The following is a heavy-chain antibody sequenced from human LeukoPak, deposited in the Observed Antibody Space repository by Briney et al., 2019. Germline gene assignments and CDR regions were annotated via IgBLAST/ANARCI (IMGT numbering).Heavy chain of an antibody. J-gene: IGHJ6*02. CDR3: ARDAGGYGMDV. Sequence: GGSLRLSCAASGFTFSSYAMSWVRQAPGKGLEWVSGFSGSGDSTYYADSVKGRFTISRDNSKNTLYLQMNSLRAEDTAVYYCARDAGGYGMDVWGQGTTVTVSS. CDR2: FSGSGDST. CDR1: GFTFSSYA. D-gene: IGHD2-8*02. V-gene: IGHV3-23*01.